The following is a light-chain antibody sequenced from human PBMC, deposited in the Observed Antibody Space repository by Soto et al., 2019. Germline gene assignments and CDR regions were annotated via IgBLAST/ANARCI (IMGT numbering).Light chain of an antibody. CDR3: LQDYTYPWT. Sequence: IQMTQSPSSLSASVGHRVTITCRASQGIRSDLGWFQQKPGKAPKLLISATSILQSGVPSRFSGSGSGTDFTLTISGLQPEDCASYYCLQDYTYPWTFGQGTKVDIK. CDR2: ATS. V-gene: IGKV1-6*01. J-gene: IGKJ1*01. CDR1: QGIRSD.